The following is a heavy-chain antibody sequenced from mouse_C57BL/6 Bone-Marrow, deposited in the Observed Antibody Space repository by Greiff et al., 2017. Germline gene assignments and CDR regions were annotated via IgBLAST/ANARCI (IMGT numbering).Heavy chain of an antibody. CDR2: IYPGNSDT. V-gene: IGHV1-5*01. CDR3: IITTVVDWYFDV. J-gene: IGHJ1*03. D-gene: IGHD1-1*01. Sequence: VQLKQSGTVLARPGASVKMSCKTSGYTFTSYWMHWVKQRPGQGLEWIGAIYPGNSDTSYNQKFKGKAKLTAVTSASTAYMELSSLTNEDSAVYYCIITTVVDWYFDVWGTGTTVTVSS. CDR1: GYTFTSYW.